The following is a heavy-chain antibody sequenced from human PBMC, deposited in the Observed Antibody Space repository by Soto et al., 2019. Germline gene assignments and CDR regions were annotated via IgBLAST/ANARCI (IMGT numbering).Heavy chain of an antibody. CDR3: AVAIHSHCSGGSCYRGAADNWFDP. J-gene: IGHJ5*02. CDR1: GFTFSSYG. D-gene: IGHD2-15*01. CDR2: IWYDGSNK. V-gene: IGHV3-33*01. Sequence: GGSLRLSCAASGFTFSSYGMHWVRQAPGKGLEWVAVIWYDGSNKYYADSVKGRFTISRDNSKNTLYLQMNSLRAEDTAVYYCAVAIHSHCSGGSCYRGAADNWFDPWGQGTLVTVSS.